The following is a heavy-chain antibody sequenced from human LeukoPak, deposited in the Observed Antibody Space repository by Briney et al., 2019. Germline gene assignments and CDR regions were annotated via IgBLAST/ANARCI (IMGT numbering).Heavy chain of an antibody. CDR2: ISRSSSAI. Sequence: TGGSLRLSCAASGFTFSNAYMNWVRQAPGKGLEWVSYISRSSSAIYYADSVKGRFTISRDDGKNSLYLQMNSLRDGDTAVYFCARDSGTYSTQYWGQGTLVTVSS. D-gene: IGHD1-26*01. CDR3: ARDSGTYSTQY. CDR1: GFTFSNAY. J-gene: IGHJ4*02. V-gene: IGHV3-48*02.